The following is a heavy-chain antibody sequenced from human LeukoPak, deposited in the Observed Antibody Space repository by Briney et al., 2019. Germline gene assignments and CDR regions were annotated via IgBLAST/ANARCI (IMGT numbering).Heavy chain of an antibody. CDR2: INPNSGGT. CDR3: ARIDGASAAASFDY. J-gene: IGHJ4*02. D-gene: IGHD6-13*01. CDR1: GYTFTDYY. Sequence: ASVKASCKASGYTFTDYYMHWVRQAPGQGLEWMGWINPNSGGTNYAQKFQGRVTMTRDTSISTAFMELSSLRSDDTAVYYCARIDGASAAASFDYWGQGTLVTVSS. V-gene: IGHV1-2*02.